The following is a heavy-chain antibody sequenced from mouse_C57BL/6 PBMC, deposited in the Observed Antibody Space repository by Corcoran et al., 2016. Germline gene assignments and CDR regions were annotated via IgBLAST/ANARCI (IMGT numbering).Heavy chain of an antibody. CDR3: AREDDY. V-gene: IGHV1-26*01. Sequence: EVQLQQSGPELVKPGASVKISCKASGYTFTDYYMNWVKQSHGKSLEWIGDINPNNGGTSYNQKFKGKATLTVDKSSSTAYMELRNLTSEDSAVYYCAREDDYWGQGTTLTVSS. J-gene: IGHJ2*01. CDR1: GYTFTDYY. CDR2: INPNNGGT.